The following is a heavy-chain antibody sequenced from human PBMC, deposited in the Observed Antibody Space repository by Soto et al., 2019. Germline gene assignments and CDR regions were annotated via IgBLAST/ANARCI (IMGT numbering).Heavy chain of an antibody. J-gene: IGHJ4*02. CDR1: GFTFSSYG. CDR2: ISYDGSNK. Sequence: GGSLRLSCAASGFTFSSYGMHWVRQAPGKGLEWVAVISYDGSNKYYADSVKGRFTISRDNSKNTLYLQMNSLRAEDTAVYYCAKDKAGYSGYDPFDYWGQGTLVTVSS. D-gene: IGHD5-12*01. V-gene: IGHV3-30*18. CDR3: AKDKAGYSGYDPFDY.